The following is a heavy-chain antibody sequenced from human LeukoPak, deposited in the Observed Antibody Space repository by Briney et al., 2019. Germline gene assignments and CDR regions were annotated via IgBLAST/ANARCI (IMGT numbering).Heavy chain of an antibody. CDR2: ISGSGSST. D-gene: IGHD6-13*01. Sequence: GGSLRLSCAASGFTFAGYAMSWVRQAPGEGLEWVSVISGSGSSTYYAGSVKGRFSISRDNSKNTLYLQMNTLRAEDTAVYYCAKVPIAAADTLRAFDVWGQGTMVTVSS. CDR1: GFTFAGYA. J-gene: IGHJ3*01. V-gene: IGHV3-23*01. CDR3: AKVPIAAADTLRAFDV.